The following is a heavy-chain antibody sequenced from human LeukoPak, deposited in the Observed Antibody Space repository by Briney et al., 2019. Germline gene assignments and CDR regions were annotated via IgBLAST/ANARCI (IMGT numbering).Heavy chain of an antibody. V-gene: IGHV4-59*02. CDR1: GGTVSSYY. Sequence: PSETLSLTCTVSGGTVSSYYMSWIRQPPGKGLEWIAYIDYTGITKYNASIRSRVTISVATSTKQFSLKLSSVTAADTAVYYCARDVSYDGSGHYHGASDIWGEGKMVTVSS. CDR3: ARDVSYDGSGHYHGASDI. D-gene: IGHD3-22*01. J-gene: IGHJ3*02. CDR2: IDYTGIT.